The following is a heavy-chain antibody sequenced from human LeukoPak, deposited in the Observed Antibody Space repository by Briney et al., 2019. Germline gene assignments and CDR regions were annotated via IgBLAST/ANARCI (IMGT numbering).Heavy chain of an antibody. CDR2: IKPDGSAE. V-gene: IGHV3-7*01. CDR1: GFTFSSNW. CDR3: ARGHYDLNL. Sequence: PGGSLRLSCATSGFTFSSNWMSWVRHAPGRGLDWVANIKPDGSAEYYAASVKGRFTISRDNAKNSLYLQMNSLTADDTAVYYCARGHYDLNLWGQGTTVTVSS. J-gene: IGHJ6*02.